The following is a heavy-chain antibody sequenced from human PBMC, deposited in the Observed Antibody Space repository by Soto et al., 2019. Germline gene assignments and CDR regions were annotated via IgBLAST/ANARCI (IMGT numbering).Heavy chain of an antibody. D-gene: IGHD3-10*01. Sequence: PXXTLSLACTVSGGSISSYYWRWIPQPPGKGLEWIGYIYYSGSTNYNPSLKSRVTISVDTSKNQFSLKLSSVTAADKAVYYCARQRTPYGSGSYDAFDIWGQGTMVTVSS. CDR1: GGSISSYY. CDR3: ARQRTPYGSGSYDAFDI. V-gene: IGHV4-59*08. J-gene: IGHJ3*02. CDR2: IYYSGST.